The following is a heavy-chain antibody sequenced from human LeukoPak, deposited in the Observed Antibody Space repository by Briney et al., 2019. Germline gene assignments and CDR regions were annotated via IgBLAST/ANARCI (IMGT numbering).Heavy chain of an antibody. CDR2: FDPEDGET. V-gene: IGHV1-24*01. CDR1: GYTLTELS. Sequence: ASVKVSCTVSGYTLTELSMHWVRQAPGKGLEWMGGFDPEDGETIYAQKFQGRVTMTEDTSTDTAYMELSSLRSEDTAVYYCATEAYYGSGITFDYWGQGTLVTVSS. J-gene: IGHJ4*02. CDR3: ATEAYYGSGITFDY. D-gene: IGHD3-10*01.